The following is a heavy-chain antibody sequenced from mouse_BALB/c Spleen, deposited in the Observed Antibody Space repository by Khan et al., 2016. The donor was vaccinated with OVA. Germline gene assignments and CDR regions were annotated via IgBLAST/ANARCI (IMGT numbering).Heavy chain of an antibody. CDR1: GYIFTSYW. Sequence: VQLVQSGAELVRPGASVKLSCTTSGYIFTSYWIHWVKQRSGQGLEWIAMIYPGTDNSYYNEKFKDKATLTADTSSSTAYMQLSSLKSADFCVYVYAIEDALYPLDHWGQGTTVTVSS. CDR2: IYPGTDNS. V-gene: IGHV1S132*01. CDR3: AIEDALYPLDH. J-gene: IGHJ4*01.